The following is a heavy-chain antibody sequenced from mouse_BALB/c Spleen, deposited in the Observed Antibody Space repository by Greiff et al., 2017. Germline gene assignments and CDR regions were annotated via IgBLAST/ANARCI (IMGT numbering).Heavy chain of an antibody. CDR3: ARDGEVRSYFDV. Sequence: EVKVVESGGGLVQPGGSLRLSCATSGFTFSDFYMEWVRQPPGKRLEWIAASRNKANDYTTEYSASVKGRFIVSRDTSQSILYLQMNALRAEDTAIYYCARDGEVRSYFDVWGAGTTVTVSS. V-gene: IGHV7-1*02. CDR1: GFTFSDFY. D-gene: IGHD2-14*01. J-gene: IGHJ1*01. CDR2: SRNKANDYTT.